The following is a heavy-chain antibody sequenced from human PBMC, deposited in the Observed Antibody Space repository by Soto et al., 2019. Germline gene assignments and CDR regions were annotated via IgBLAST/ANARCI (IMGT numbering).Heavy chain of an antibody. V-gene: IGHV3-9*01. Sequence: EVQLVESGGCLVQPGRSLRLSCAASGFTFEDDAMHRVRQAPGKRLEWVSGISWNSGSIGYADSLKGRFTISRDNAKNSRYLQMNSPRAEDTALYYCARGGSSWYRDSAEYFQHWGQGTLVTVSS. J-gene: IGHJ1*01. CDR2: ISWNSGSI. CDR1: GFTFEDDA. CDR3: ARGGSSWYRDSAEYFQH. D-gene: IGHD6-13*01.